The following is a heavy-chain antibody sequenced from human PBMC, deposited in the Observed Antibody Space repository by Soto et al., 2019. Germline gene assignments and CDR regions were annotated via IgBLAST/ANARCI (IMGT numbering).Heavy chain of an antibody. Sequence: GGSLRLSCAASGFTFSSYGMHWVHQAPGKGLEWVAVISYDGSNKYYADSVKGRFTISRDNSKNTLYLQMNSLRAEDTAVYYCAKDIQQWLVPGGNWFDPWGQGTLVTVSS. D-gene: IGHD6-19*01. V-gene: IGHV3-30*18. CDR1: GFTFSSYG. J-gene: IGHJ5*02. CDR3: AKDIQQWLVPGGNWFDP. CDR2: ISYDGSNK.